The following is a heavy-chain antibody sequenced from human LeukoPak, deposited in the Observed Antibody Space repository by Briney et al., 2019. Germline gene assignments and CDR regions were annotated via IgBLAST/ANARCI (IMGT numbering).Heavy chain of an antibody. V-gene: IGHV3-23*01. Sequence: PGGSLRLSCAASGFTFTGYAMSWGRQAPGKGLEWVSAVSGSGGSTYYADSVEGRFTISRDNSKNTLYLQMNSLRAEDTAVYYCAHRGILPKEAFDIWGQGTMVTVSS. CDR1: GFTFTGYA. CDR3: AHRGILPKEAFDI. J-gene: IGHJ3*02. D-gene: IGHD2/OR15-2a*01. CDR2: VSGSGGST.